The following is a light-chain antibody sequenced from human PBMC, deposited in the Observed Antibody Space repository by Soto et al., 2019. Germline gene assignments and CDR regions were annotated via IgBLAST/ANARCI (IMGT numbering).Light chain of an antibody. Sequence: QSVLTQPPSASGTPGQRVTISCSGSSSNIGSNTVNWYQQLPGTAPKLLIYSNNQRPSGVPDRFSGSKSGTSASLAISGLQSEDEADYYCAAWDDSLKIYVSGTGTKVTVL. V-gene: IGLV1-44*01. CDR3: AAWDDSLKIYV. CDR1: SSNIGSNT. J-gene: IGLJ1*01. CDR2: SNN.